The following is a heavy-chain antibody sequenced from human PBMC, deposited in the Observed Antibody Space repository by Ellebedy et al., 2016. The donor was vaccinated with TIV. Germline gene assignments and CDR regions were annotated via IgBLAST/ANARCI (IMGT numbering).Heavy chain of an antibody. D-gene: IGHD3-10*01. CDR1: GYTFTRYA. CDR3: ARGSAEGRAFDY. Sequence: AASVKVSCKTSGYTFTRYAIHWVRQAPGQRLEWMGWVNAGNNKTKYSEKFQGRVTMTGDTPASTAYMELSSLPSEDTAMYYCARGSAEGRAFDYWGQGTLVTVSS. J-gene: IGHJ4*02. CDR2: VNAGNNKT. V-gene: IGHV1-3*01.